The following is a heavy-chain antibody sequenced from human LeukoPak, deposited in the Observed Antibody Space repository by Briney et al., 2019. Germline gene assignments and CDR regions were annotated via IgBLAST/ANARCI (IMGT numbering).Heavy chain of an antibody. V-gene: IGHV3-66*01. D-gene: IGHD3-22*01. CDR1: GFTVSSNY. Sequence: TGGSLRLSCAASGFTVSSNYMSWVRQAPGKGLEWVSVIYSGGSTYYADSVKGRFTISRDNSKNTLYLQMNSLRAEDTVVYYCARALHYYDSSGYEYFDYWGQGTLVTVSS. CDR3: ARALHYYDSSGYEYFDY. J-gene: IGHJ4*02. CDR2: IYSGGST.